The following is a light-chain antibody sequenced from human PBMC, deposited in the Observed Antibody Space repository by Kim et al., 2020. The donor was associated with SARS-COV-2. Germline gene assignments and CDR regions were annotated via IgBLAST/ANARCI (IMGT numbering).Light chain of an antibody. Sequence: SPGERSPRSGRASQSVSSYLAWYQPKPGQAPRLLIYDASNRATGIPARFSGSGSGTDFTLTISSLEPEDFAVYYCQQRSNWPPLTFGGGTKVDIK. CDR2: DAS. V-gene: IGKV3-11*01. CDR3: QQRSNWPPLT. CDR1: QSVSSY. J-gene: IGKJ4*01.